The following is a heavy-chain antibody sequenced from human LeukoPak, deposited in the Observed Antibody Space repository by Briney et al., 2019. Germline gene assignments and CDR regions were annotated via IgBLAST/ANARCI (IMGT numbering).Heavy chain of an antibody. V-gene: IGHV3-30*04. CDR3: ARDLAYCGGECYSGDAFDI. CDR2: ISNDGSKK. J-gene: IGHJ3*02. D-gene: IGHD2-21*01. Sequence: GGSLRLSCAASGFTFSSYAMHWVCQAPGKGLEWVAVISNDGSKKQYADSVKGRFTISRDNSKNTLYLQMNSLRPEDTDVYYCARDLAYCGGECYSGDAFDIWGQGTMVIVSS. CDR1: GFTFSSYA.